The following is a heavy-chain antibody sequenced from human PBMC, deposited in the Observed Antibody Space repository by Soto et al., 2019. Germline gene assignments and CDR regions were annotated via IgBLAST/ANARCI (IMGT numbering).Heavy chain of an antibody. D-gene: IGHD3-3*01. Sequence: ASVKVSCKAPADTFTSYYIHWVRQAPGQGLEWMGWINPNSGGTNYAQKFQGRVTMTRDTSISTAYMELSRLRSDDTAVYYCARSAMSLRPYYDFWSGYYLSWFDPWGQGTLVTVSS. CDR3: ARSAMSLRPYYDFWSGYYLSWFDP. J-gene: IGHJ5*02. CDR2: INPNSGGT. CDR1: ADTFTSYY. V-gene: IGHV1-2*02.